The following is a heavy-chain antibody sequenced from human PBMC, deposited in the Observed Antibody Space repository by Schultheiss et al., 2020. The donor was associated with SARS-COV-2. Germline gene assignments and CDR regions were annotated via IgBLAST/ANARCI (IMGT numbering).Heavy chain of an antibody. D-gene: IGHD2-2*01. CDR3: ARDLGYCSSTSCYEGVGYFDY. V-gene: IGHV1-69*04. CDR2: IIPILGIA. Sequence: SVKVSCKASGGTFSSYTISWVRQAPGQGLEWMGRIIPILGIANYAQKFQGRVTITADKSTSTAYMELSSLRSEDTAVYYCARDLGYCSSTSCYEGVGYFDYWGQGTLVTVSS. J-gene: IGHJ4*02. CDR1: GGTFSSYT.